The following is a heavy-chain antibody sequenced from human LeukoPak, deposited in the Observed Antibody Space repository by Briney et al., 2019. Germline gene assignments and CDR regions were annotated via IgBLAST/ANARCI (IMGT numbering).Heavy chain of an antibody. D-gene: IGHD5-24*01. CDR3: ASGRWLQPISYAFDI. Sequence: PSDTVSLTCTVSGGSIRRYYWRWMRQPAGKGREGVEYIYYCWSTNYTPSLKSRVIIAVDTSKNQFSLKLSSVTAADTAVYYRASGRWLQPISYAFDIWGQGTMVTVSS. V-gene: IGHV4-59*08. CDR2: IYYCWST. CDR1: GGSIRRYY. J-gene: IGHJ3*02.